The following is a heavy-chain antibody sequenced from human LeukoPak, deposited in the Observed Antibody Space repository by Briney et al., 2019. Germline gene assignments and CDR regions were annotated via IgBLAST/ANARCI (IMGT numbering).Heavy chain of an antibody. V-gene: IGHV3-23*01. J-gene: IGHJ4*02. CDR3: AKDMATYVSYSSGWYTPPTSY. D-gene: IGHD6-19*01. Sequence: GGSLRLSCAASGFTFSSYAMSWVRQAPGKGLEWVSAISGSGGSTYYADSVKGRFTISRDNSKNTLYLQMNSLRAEDTAVYYCAKDMATYVSYSSGWYTPPTSYWGQGTLVTVSS. CDR2: ISGSGGST. CDR1: GFTFSSYA.